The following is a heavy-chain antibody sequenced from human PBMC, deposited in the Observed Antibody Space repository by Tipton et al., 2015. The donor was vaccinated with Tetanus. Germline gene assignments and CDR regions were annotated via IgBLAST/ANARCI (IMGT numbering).Heavy chain of an antibody. D-gene: IGHD1-26*01. V-gene: IGHV4-30-2*01. Sequence: TLSLTCAVSYGSMTSGGYSWSWIRQPPGKGLEWIGYIYHSGTAYYNPSLKSRVTISVDTSKNQFSLRLNSVTAADTAVYYCARDQARGARGWNYFDYWGLGTLVTVSS. J-gene: IGHJ4*02. CDR1: YGSMTSGGYS. CDR3: ARDQARGARGWNYFDY. CDR2: IYHSGTA.